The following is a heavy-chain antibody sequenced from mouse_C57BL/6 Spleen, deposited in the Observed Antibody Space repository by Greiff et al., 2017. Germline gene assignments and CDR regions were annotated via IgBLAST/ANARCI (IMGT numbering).Heavy chain of an antibody. Sequence: VKLMESGAELVRPGTSVKVSCKASGYAFTNYLIEWVKQRPGQGLEWIGVINPGSGGTNYNEKFKGKATLTADKSSSTAYMQLSSLTSEDSAVYFCAREGTRPGYFDYWGQGTTLTVSS. V-gene: IGHV1-54*01. CDR2: INPGSGGT. CDR3: AREGTRPGYFDY. CDR1: GYAFTNYL. J-gene: IGHJ2*01. D-gene: IGHD3-3*01.